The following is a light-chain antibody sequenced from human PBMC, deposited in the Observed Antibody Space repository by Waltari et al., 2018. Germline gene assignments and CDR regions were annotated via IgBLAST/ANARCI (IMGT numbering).Light chain of an antibody. V-gene: IGKV3-20*01. CDR2: GAS. Sequence: SVLPPSPGSLSLSQGARATRSCRAHQSGTRSLAWYQQKPGQAPTLLIYGASTRATGIPDRFTGSGSGTDFSLTISSLEPEDFAIYFCQHYVRLPATFGQGTKVEIK. CDR1: QSGTRS. CDR3: QHYVRLPAT. J-gene: IGKJ1*01.